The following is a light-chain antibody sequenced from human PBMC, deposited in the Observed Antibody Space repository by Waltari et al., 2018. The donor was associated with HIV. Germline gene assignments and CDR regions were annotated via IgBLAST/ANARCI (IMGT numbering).Light chain of an antibody. CDR2: EVN. CDR3: CSYAIGGTFV. J-gene: IGLJ2*01. CDR1: SSDVGSYNL. Sequence: QSALTQPASVSGSPGQSITMSCTGTSSDVGSYNLVSWYQQHPGKAPKLIIYEVNKRPPGITNRFSGFKSGNTASLTITGLQAEDEADDHCCSYAIGGTFVFGGGTKVTVL. V-gene: IGLV2-23*02.